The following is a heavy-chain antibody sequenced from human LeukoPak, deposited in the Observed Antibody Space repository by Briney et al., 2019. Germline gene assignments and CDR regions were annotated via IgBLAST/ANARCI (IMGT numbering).Heavy chain of an antibody. Sequence: PGGSLRLSCAASGFTVSNSYMSWVRQAPGKGLEWVSIIYGGGTTYYADSVKGRFTISRDSSKNTLYLQMNSLRAEDTAVFYCARAPGWVNFDYWGQGTLVTVSS. CDR2: IYGGGTT. J-gene: IGHJ4*02. D-gene: IGHD6-19*01. V-gene: IGHV3-53*01. CDR3: ARAPGWVNFDY. CDR1: GFTVSNSY.